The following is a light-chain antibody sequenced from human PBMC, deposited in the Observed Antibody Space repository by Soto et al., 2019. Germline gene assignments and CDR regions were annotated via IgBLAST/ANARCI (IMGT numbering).Light chain of an antibody. CDR1: SSDVGAYNY. CDR3: SSYTSSRTLV. J-gene: IGLJ1*01. Sequence: QPALTQPASVSGSPGQSITISCTGTSSDVGAYNYVSWYQQHPGRAPKLMIYGVSYRPSGVSNRFSGSKSANTASLTISGLQSEDESDYYCSSYTSSRTLVFGTGTKVTVL. V-gene: IGLV2-14*01. CDR2: GVS.